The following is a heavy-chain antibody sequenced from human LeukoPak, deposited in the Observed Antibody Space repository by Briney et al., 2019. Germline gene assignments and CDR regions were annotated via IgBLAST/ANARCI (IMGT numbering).Heavy chain of an antibody. CDR1: GGTFSSYA. D-gene: IGHD6-13*01. CDR2: IIPIFGTA. Sequence: SVKVSCKASGGTFSSYAISWVRQAPGQGLEWMGGIIPIFGTANYAQKFQGRVTITTDKSTSTAYMELSSLRSEDTAAYYCARVRSGSSWYDYWGQGTLVTVSS. J-gene: IGHJ4*02. CDR3: ARVRSGSSWYDY. V-gene: IGHV1-69*05.